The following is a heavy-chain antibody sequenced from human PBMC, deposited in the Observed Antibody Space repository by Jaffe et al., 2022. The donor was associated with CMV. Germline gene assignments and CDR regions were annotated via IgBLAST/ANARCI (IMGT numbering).Heavy chain of an antibody. J-gene: IGHJ3*02. CDR1: GFTFSGSA. V-gene: IGHV3-73*02. CDR3: TRSSWYRNDAFDI. D-gene: IGHD6-13*01. CDR2: IRSKANSYAT. Sequence: EVQLVESGGGLVQPGGSLKLSCAASGFTFSGSAMHWVRQASGKGLEWVGRIRSKANSYATAYAASVKGRFTISRDDSKNTAYLQMNSLKTEDTAVYYCTRSSWYRNDAFDIWGQGTMVTVSS.